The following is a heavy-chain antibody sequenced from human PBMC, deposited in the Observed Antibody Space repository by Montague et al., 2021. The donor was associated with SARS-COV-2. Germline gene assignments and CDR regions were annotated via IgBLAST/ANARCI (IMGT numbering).Heavy chain of an antibody. Sequence: SLSLSFSASGFPFSSYAMSWVRQAPGKGLEWVSAINGSGGSTYYADSVKGRFTISRDNSKNTLYLQMNGLRAEDTAVYYCAKDRIVVVVAALFDPWGQGTLVTVSS. V-gene: IGHV3-23*01. J-gene: IGHJ5*02. CDR3: AKDRIVVVVAALFDP. CDR2: INGSGGST. CDR1: GFPFSSYA. D-gene: IGHD2-15*01.